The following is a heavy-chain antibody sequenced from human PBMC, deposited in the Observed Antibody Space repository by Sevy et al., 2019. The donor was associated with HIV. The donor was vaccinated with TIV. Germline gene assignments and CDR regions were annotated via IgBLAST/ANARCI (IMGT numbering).Heavy chain of an antibody. V-gene: IGHV5-51*01. CDR2: IYPGDSET. CDR3: ARFYDSSGHFPSDY. CDR1: GYSFTNYW. D-gene: IGHD3-22*01. J-gene: IGHJ4*02. Sequence: GESLKISCKGSGYSFTNYWITWARQMPGKGLEWMGVIYPGDSETRYSPSFQGQVTISADKSISTAYLHWSSLKASDTAMYYCARFYDSSGHFPSDYWGQGTLVTVSS.